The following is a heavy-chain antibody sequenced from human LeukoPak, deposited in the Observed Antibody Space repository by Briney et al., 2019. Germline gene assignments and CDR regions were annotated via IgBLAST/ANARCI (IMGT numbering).Heavy chain of an antibody. CDR1: GFTFSSYW. Sequence: GGSLRLSCAASGFTFSSYWMHWLRQAPGKGLVWVSRINSDGSSTSYADSVKGRFTISRDNAKNSLYLQMNSLRAEDTAVYYCTRGGLELRDYYMDVWGKGTTVTVSS. CDR2: INSDGSST. CDR3: TRGGLELRDYYMDV. D-gene: IGHD1-7*01. V-gene: IGHV3-74*01. J-gene: IGHJ6*03.